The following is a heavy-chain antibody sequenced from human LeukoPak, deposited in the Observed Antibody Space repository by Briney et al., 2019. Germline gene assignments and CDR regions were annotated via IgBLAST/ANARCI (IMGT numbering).Heavy chain of an antibody. CDR2: IIPIFGTA. J-gene: IGHJ5*02. CDR3: ARDHSSSGWNWFDP. V-gene: IGHV1-69*13. D-gene: IGHD6-13*01. CDR1: GGTFSSYA. Sequence: SVKVSCKASGGTFSSYAISWVRQAPGQGLEWMGGIIPIFGTANYAQKFQGRVTITADESTSTAYMELSSLRSDDTAVYYCARDHSSSGWNWFDPWGQGTLVTVSS.